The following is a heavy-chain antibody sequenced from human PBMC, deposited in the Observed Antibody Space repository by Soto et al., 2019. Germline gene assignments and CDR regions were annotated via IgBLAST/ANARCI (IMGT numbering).Heavy chain of an antibody. V-gene: IGHV4-59*01. CDR3: ARVPSSGAMDPYYFDY. CDR2: IHYSGST. J-gene: IGHJ4*02. Sequence: SETLSLTCTVSGGSISSYYWSWIRQPPGKGLEWIGYIHYSGSTNYNPSLKSRVTISVDTSKNQFSLKLSSVTAADTAVYYCARVPSSGAMDPYYFDYWGQGTLVTVSS. CDR1: GGSISSYY. D-gene: IGHD5-18*01.